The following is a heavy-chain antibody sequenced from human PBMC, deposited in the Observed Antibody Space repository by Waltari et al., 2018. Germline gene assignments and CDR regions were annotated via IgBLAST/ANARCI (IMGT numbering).Heavy chain of an antibody. CDR3: ARGGGGDWEWFDP. CDR1: GGSSSGFY. CDR2: IYYTGRT. D-gene: IGHD2-21*02. V-gene: IGHV4-59*01. J-gene: IGHJ5*02. Sequence: QVQLPESGPSLLKPSETLSLICTVSGGSSSGFYWSWVRQPPGKGLDWIGYIYYTGRTNVNPSLKSRVTMSVDTSKNQFSLKLSSVTAADTAFYYCARGGGGDWEWFDPWGQGTLVTVSS.